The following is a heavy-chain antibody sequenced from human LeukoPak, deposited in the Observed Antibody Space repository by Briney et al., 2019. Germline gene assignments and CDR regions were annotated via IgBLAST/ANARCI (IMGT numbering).Heavy chain of an antibody. CDR1: GYSFTSYW. CDR3: ARHSRAAAGQGGGNFDY. V-gene: IGHV5-51*01. D-gene: IGHD6-13*01. CDR2: IYPGDSDT. Sequence: GESLKISCKGSGYSFTSYWIGWVRQMPGKGLEWMGIIYPGDSDTRYSPSFQGQVTISADKSISTAYLQWSSLKASDAAMYYCARHSRAAAGQGGGNFDYWGQGTLVTVSS. J-gene: IGHJ4*02.